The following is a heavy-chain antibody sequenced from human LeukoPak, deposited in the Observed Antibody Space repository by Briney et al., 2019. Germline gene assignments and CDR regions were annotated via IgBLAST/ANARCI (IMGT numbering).Heavy chain of an antibody. Sequence: PGGSLRLSCAASGFTITDYWMTWVRQAPGRVLEWVANIKPDGVETSYVDSVKGRSTISRDNANNSVFLQMNSLRVEDTATYYCVRDGGTDWYDPWGQGTLVSVSS. J-gene: IGHJ5*02. V-gene: IGHV3-7*03. CDR1: GFTITDYW. CDR2: IKPDGVET. CDR3: VRDGGTDWYDP. D-gene: IGHD3-16*01.